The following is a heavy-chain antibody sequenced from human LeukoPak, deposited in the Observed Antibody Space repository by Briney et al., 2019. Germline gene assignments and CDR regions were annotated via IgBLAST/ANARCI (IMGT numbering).Heavy chain of an antibody. CDR2: INTDGTTT. V-gene: IGHV3-74*01. CDR1: GFTFSSYW. CDR3: ARDSYYDSGSYNWFDP. Sequence: AGGSLRLSCAASGFTFSSYWMHWVRQAPGKGLVWVSRINTDGTTTTYADSVKGRFTISRDNAKNTLYLQMSSLRGDDTAVHYCARDSYYDSGSYNWFDPWGQGTLVTVSS. J-gene: IGHJ5*02. D-gene: IGHD3-10*01.